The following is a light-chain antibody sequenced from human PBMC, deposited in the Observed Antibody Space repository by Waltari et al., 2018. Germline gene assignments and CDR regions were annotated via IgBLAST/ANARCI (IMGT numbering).Light chain of an antibody. Sequence: EVVMTQSPATLSVSPGERVTLSGRASQSVGYNLAWFQHQPGQAPRLLIYGASTRATDIPDRFSGSGSGTAFTLTISSLQSEDFANYYCQQYNNWQITFGQGTRLDLK. V-gene: IGKV3-15*01. CDR1: QSVGYN. J-gene: IGKJ5*01. CDR2: GAS. CDR3: QQYNNWQIT.